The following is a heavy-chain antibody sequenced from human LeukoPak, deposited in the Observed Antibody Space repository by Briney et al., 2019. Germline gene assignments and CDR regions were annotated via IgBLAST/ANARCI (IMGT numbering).Heavy chain of an antibody. CDR2: ISGSGGST. D-gene: IGHD2-15*01. CDR3: AKDYGALGYCSGGSCSWSTPP. V-gene: IGHV3-23*01. J-gene: IGHJ4*02. CDR1: GFTFSSYA. Sequence: GGSLRLSCAASGFTFSSYAMSWVRQAPGKGLEWVSAISGSGGSTYYADSVKGRFTIYRDNTKNTLYLQINSLTAEDTAVYYCAKDYGALGYCSGGSCSWSTPPWGQGTLVTVSS.